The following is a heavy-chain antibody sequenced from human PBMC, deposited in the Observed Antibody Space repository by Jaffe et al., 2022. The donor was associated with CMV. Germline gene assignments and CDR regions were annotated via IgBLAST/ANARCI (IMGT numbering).Heavy chain of an antibody. CDR2: IIPIFGTP. J-gene: IGHJ6*02. Sequence: QIQLVQSGPEVREPGSSVTVSCKASGDTFNNYAFSWVRQAPGQGLEWMGGIIPIFGTPKFAQRFQGRVTFTADESTRTTYMQLTSLGSEDTAVYYCARGSGSGSDWYYYHAMDVWGQGTTVVVSS. D-gene: IGHD3-10*01. CDR3: ARGSGSGSDWYYYHAMDV. V-gene: IGHV1-69*01. CDR1: GDTFNNYA.